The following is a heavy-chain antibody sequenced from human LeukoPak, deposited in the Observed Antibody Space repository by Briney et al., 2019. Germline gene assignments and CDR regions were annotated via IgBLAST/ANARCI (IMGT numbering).Heavy chain of an antibody. V-gene: IGHV3-30*18. CDR1: GFTFSSYG. CDR2: ISYDGSNK. J-gene: IGHJ4*02. CDR3: AKSFPRLPTFDY. D-gene: IGHD6-25*01. Sequence: PGRSLRLSCAASGFTFSSYGMHWVRQAPGKGLEWVAVISYDGSNKYYADSVKGRFTISRDNSKNTLYLQMNSLRAEDTALYFCAKSFPRLPTFDYWGQGTLVTVSS.